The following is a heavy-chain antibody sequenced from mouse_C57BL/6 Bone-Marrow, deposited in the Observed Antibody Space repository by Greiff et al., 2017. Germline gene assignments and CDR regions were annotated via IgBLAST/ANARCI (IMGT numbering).Heavy chain of an antibody. V-gene: IGHV5-2*01. CDR3: ARLYYYGSSYAMDY. D-gene: IGHD1-1*01. Sequence: EVMLVESGGGLVQPGESLKLSCESNEYEFPSHDMSWVRKTPEKRLELVAAINSDGGSTYYPVTMERRFIISRDNTKKTLCLQMSSLKSEDTALYYCARLYYYGSSYAMDYWGRGTSVTVSS. CDR1: EYEFPSHD. J-gene: IGHJ4*01. CDR2: INSDGGST.